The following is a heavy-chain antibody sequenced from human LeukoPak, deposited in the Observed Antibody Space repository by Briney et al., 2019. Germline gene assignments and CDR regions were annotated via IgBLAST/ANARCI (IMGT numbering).Heavy chain of an antibody. V-gene: IGHV4-34*01. CDR1: GGSFSGYY. D-gene: IGHD3-10*01. CDR2: INHSGGT. J-gene: IGHJ4*02. Sequence: SETLSLTCAVYGGSFSGYYWSWIRQPPGKGLEWIGEINHSGGTNYNPSLKSRVTISVDTSKNQFSLKLSSVTAADTAVYYCARDPDYYGSGSYSYFDYWGQGTLVTVSS. CDR3: ARDPDYYGSGSYSYFDY.